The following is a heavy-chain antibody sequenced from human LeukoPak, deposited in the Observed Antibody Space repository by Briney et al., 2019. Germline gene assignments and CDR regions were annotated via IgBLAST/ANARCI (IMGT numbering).Heavy chain of an antibody. CDR1: GFTFSSYS. V-gene: IGHV3-48*01. CDR3: ANFPLLGYCSSTSCPNLDY. J-gene: IGHJ4*02. Sequence: GGSLRLSCAASGFTFSSYSMNWVRQAPGKGLEWVSYISSSSSTIYYADSVKGRFTISRDNSKNTLYLQMNSLRAEDTAVYYCANFPLLGYCSSTSCPNLDYWGQGTLVTVSS. CDR2: ISSSSSTI. D-gene: IGHD2-2*01.